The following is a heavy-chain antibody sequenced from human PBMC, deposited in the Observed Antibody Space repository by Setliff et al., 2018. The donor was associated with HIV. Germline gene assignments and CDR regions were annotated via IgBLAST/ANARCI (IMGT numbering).Heavy chain of an antibody. V-gene: IGHV4-34*01. CDR3: ARGPTERYYESRGYYYFDN. Sequence: NPSETLSLTCAVYGGSFSGYYWSWIRQPPGKGLEWIGEINHSGNTNYNPSLKSRVTISIDTSKNQFSLNLSSVTAADTAVYYCARGPTERYYESRGYYYFDNWGQG. D-gene: IGHD3-22*01. CDR1: GGSFSGYY. CDR2: INHSGNT. J-gene: IGHJ4*02.